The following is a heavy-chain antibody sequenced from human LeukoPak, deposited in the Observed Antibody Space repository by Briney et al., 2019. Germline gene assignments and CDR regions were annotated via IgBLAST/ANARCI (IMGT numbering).Heavy chain of an antibody. CDR1: GGSISSYY. CDR3: ARSNDDFWSGYDSFYYYYGMDV. CDR2: IYYSGST. Sequence: SETLSLTCTVSGGSISSYYWSWIRQPPGKGLEWIGYIYYSGSTNYNPSLKSRVTISVDTSKNQFSLKLSSVTAADTAVYYCARSNDDFWSGYDSFYYYYGMDVWGQGTTVTVSS. D-gene: IGHD3-3*01. V-gene: IGHV4-59*08. J-gene: IGHJ6*02.